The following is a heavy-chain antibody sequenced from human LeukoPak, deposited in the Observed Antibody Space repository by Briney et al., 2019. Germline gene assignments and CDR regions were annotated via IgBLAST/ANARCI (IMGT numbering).Heavy chain of an antibody. J-gene: IGHJ6*02. CDR1: AGSISSYY. CDR3: ARMGDTAMVNYYSGMDV. CDR2: IFYSGST. V-gene: IGHV4-59*08. Sequence: SETLSLTCTVAAGSISSYYGICIRQPPGKGREWMGYIFYSGSTNYNPSLNSRVTISVDTSKNQFSLNLSSVTPADTAVDDYARMGDTAMVNYYSGMDVWGQGTTVTVSS. D-gene: IGHD5-18*01.